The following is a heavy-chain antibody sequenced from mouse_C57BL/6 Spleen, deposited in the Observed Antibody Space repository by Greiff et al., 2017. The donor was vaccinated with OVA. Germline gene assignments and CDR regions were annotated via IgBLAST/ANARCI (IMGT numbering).Heavy chain of an antibody. CDR1: GFTFSDYG. D-gene: IGHD2-1*01. V-gene: IGHV5-17*01. J-gene: IGHJ4*01. CDR3: ARKLPPYYYAMDY. CDR2: ISSGSSTI. Sequence: EVQLVESGGGLVKPGGSLKLSCAASGFTFSDYGMHWVRQAPEKGLEWVAYISSGSSTIYYADTVKGRFTISRDNAKNTLFLQMTSLRSEDTAMYYCARKLPPYYYAMDYWGQGTSVTVSS.